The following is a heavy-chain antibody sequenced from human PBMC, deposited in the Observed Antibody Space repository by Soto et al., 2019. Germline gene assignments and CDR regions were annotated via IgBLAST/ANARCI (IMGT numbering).Heavy chain of an antibody. J-gene: IGHJ4*02. V-gene: IGHV3-23*01. CDR2: IGGNGGST. CDR1: GFTFSSFA. Sequence: EVQLLESGGGLVQPGGSLRLSCAASGFTFSSFAMSWVRQAPGKGLEWVSGIGGNGGSTYYADSVKGRFTISRDNSKNPLYLQMKSLRAEDTAVYYCAKGGPHSDRWYRYFDYWGQGTLVTVSS. CDR3: AKGGPHSDRWYRYFDY. D-gene: IGHD6-13*01.